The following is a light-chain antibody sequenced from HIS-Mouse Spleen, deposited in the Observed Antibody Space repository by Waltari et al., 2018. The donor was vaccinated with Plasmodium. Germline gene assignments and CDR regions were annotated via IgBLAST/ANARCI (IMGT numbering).Light chain of an antibody. Sequence: SYELTQPPSVSVSPGQTASITCPGDKLGDKYAWWYQQKPGQSPVLVLYQDSKRPSGIPERFSGSNSGNTATLTISGTQAMDEADYYCQAWDSSTVVFGGGTKLTVL. CDR3: QAWDSSTVV. J-gene: IGLJ2*01. CDR1: KLGDKY. V-gene: IGLV3-1*01. CDR2: QDS.